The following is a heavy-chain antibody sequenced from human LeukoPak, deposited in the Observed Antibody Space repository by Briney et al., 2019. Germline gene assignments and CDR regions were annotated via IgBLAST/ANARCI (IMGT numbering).Heavy chain of an antibody. D-gene: IGHD6-13*01. CDR1: GYTFTGYY. V-gene: IGHV1-2*02. Sequence: ASVKVSCKASGYTFTGYYMHWVRQAPGQGLEWMGWINPNSGGTNYAQKFQGRVTMTRDTSISTAYMELSRLRSDDTAVYYCASSLKTYDPAAGYWGQGTLVTVSS. CDR2: INPNSGGT. J-gene: IGHJ4*02. CDR3: ASSLKTYDPAAGY.